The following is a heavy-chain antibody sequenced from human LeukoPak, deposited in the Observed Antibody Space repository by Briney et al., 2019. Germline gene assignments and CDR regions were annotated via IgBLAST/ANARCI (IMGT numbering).Heavy chain of an antibody. J-gene: IGHJ4*02. CDR3: ASYASYMSSPPFDY. CDR2: INPNTGGT. CDR1: GYTLTGYY. Sequence: GASVKVSCKASGYTLTGYYMHWVRQAPGQGLEWMGWINPNTGGTNYAQKFQGRVTMTRDTAISTAYMELGRLTSDDTAVYYCASYASYMSSPPFDYWGEGTLVTVS. D-gene: IGHD2-8*01. V-gene: IGHV1-2*02.